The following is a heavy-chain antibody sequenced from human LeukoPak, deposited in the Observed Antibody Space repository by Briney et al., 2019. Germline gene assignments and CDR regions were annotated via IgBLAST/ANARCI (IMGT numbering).Heavy chain of an antibody. J-gene: IGHJ4*02. V-gene: IGHV4-59*01. CDR2: IYYSGST. Sequence: SETLSLTCTVSGGSIRSYYWSWIRQPPGKGLEWIAYIYYSGSTNYNPSLKSRVTISIDTSKNQFSLKLSSVTAADTAVYYCARYEEMATLFDYWGQGTLVTVSS. CDR3: ARYEEMATLFDY. CDR1: GGSIRSYY. D-gene: IGHD5-24*01.